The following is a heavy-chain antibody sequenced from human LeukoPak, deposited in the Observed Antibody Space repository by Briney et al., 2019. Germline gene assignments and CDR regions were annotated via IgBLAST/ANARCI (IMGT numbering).Heavy chain of an antibody. Sequence: SETLSLTCAVYGRSFSGYYWSWIRQPPGKGLEWTGEINHSRSTNYNPSLKSRVTISVDTSKNQFSLKLSSVTAADTAVYYCARGRKDGSVFWGHDYWGQGTLVTVSS. CDR1: GRSFSGYY. D-gene: IGHD3-10*01. V-gene: IGHV4-34*01. J-gene: IGHJ4*02. CDR2: INHSRST. CDR3: ARGRKDGSVFWGHDY.